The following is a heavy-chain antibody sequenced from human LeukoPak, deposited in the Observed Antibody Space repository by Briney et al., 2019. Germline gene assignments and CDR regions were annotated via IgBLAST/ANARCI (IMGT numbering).Heavy chain of an antibody. CDR2: ISYDGSNK. J-gene: IGHJ4*02. V-gene: IGHV3-30*18. D-gene: IGHD1-26*01. Sequence: GGSLRLSCAASGFTFSNYGMHWVRQAPGKGLEWVAVISYDGSNKYYADSVKGRFTISRDNSKNTLYLQMNSLRAEDTAVYYCAKTMGAIDHDYWGQGALVTVSS. CDR3: AKTMGAIDHDY. CDR1: GFTFSNYG.